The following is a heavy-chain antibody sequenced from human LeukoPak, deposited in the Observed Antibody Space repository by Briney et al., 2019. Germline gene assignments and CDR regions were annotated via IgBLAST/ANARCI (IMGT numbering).Heavy chain of an antibody. Sequence: SETLSLTCTVSGGSISSSSYYWGWIRQPPGKGLEWIGSTYYSGSTYYNPSLKSRVTISVDTSKNQFSLKLSSVTAADTAVYYCARREQQLAHNWFDPWGQGTLVTVSS. D-gene: IGHD6-13*01. CDR3: ARREQQLAHNWFDP. J-gene: IGHJ5*02. V-gene: IGHV4-39*01. CDR2: TYYSGST. CDR1: GGSISSSSYY.